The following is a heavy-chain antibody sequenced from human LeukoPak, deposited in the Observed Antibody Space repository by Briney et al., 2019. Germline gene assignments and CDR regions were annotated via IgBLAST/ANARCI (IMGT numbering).Heavy chain of an antibody. CDR3: ARYSGDYGANLCFFDY. J-gene: IGHJ4*02. D-gene: IGHD4-23*01. CDR2: LYSNGNR. Sequence: GGSLRLSCAASGFTVSRNYMGWVRQAPGKGLEWVSVLYSNGNRHYADSVQGRFTISRDNSKNTLDLQMNSLRAEDTAMYHCARYSGDYGANLCFFDYWGQGALVTVSS. CDR1: GFTVSRNY. V-gene: IGHV3-53*01.